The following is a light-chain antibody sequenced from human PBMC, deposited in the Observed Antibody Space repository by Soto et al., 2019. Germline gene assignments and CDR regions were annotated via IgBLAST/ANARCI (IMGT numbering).Light chain of an antibody. CDR1: QGISNY. Sequence: DIQMTQSPSSLSASVGDRVTITCRASQGISNYLALYQQKPGKVPKLLFYAASTLQSGVPSRFSGSGAGTDFTLTISSLQPEDVASYYCQKYNSAPLPCGTGTKGDIK. CDR2: AAS. V-gene: IGKV1-27*01. J-gene: IGKJ3*01. CDR3: QKYNSAPLP.